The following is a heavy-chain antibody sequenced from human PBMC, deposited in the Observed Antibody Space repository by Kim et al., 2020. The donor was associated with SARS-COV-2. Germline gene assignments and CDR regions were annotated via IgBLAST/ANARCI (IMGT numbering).Heavy chain of an antibody. Sequence: FQGRCTIARDTSASTTYMGLSSLRSEDTAVYYCAREAILWFVEFYGMDVWGQGTTVTVSS. CDR3: AREAILWFVEFYGMDV. J-gene: IGHJ6*02. V-gene: IGHV1-3*01. D-gene: IGHD3-10*01.